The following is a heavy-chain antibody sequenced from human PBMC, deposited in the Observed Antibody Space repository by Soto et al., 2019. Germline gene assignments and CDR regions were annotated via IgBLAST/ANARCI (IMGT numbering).Heavy chain of an antibody. CDR2: ISYDGSNK. CDR1: GFTFSSYG. J-gene: IGHJ4*02. V-gene: IGHV3-30*18. D-gene: IGHD1-1*01. CDR3: AKGDDLSPFDY. Sequence: PGGSLRLSCAASGFTFSSYGMHWVRQAPGKGLEWVAVISYDGSNKYYADSVKGRFTISRDNSKNTLYLQMNSLRAEDTAVYYCAKGDDLSPFDYWGQGTLVTVSS.